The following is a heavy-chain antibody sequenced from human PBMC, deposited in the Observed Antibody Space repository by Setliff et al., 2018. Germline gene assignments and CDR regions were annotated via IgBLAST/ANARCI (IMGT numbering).Heavy chain of an antibody. CDR2: IYPGDSET. Sequence: GESLKISCKGSGYSFTSYWIGWVRQMPGKGLEWMGIIYPGDSETKYSPTFQGQVTISADKSISTAYLQWSSLKASDTATYYCATNGYSGYDHAFDIWGQGTLVTVSS. J-gene: IGHJ3*02. CDR1: GYSFTSYW. V-gene: IGHV5-51*01. CDR3: ATNGYSGYDHAFDI. D-gene: IGHD5-12*01.